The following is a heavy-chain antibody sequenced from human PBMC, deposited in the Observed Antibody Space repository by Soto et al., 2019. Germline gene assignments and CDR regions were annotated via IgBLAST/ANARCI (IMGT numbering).Heavy chain of an antibody. J-gene: IGHJ4*02. D-gene: IGHD2-2*01. CDR2: IYWDDDK. Sequence: QITLKESGPTLVKPTQTLTLTCTFSGVSLSNSGVGVGWIRQPTGKALEGLTLIYWDDDKGYSPSLKSRLNITKDASKHQVDLTMTNMDPVDTATYYCAHTQTGYCSSTNGYPYFEYWGQGTLVNVSS. CDR3: AHTQTGYCSSTNGYPYFEY. CDR1: GVSLSNSGVG. V-gene: IGHV2-5*02.